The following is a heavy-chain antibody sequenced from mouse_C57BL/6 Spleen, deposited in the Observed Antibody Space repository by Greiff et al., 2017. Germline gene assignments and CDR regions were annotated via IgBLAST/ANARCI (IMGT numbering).Heavy chain of an antibody. CDR3: ARDYGSSSWFAY. J-gene: IGHJ3*01. CDR2: INTNCGTT. Sequence: EVQLQQSGPELVKPGASVKISCKASGYSFTDYNMNWVKQSNGKSLEWIGVINTNCGTTSYNQKFKGKATLTVDQSSSTAYMQLNSLTSEDAAGYYCARDYGSSSWFAYWGQGTLVTVSA. V-gene: IGHV1-39*01. D-gene: IGHD1-1*01. CDR1: GYSFTDYN.